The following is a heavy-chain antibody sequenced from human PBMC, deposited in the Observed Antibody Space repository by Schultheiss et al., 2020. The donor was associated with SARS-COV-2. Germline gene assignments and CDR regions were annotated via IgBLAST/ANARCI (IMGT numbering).Heavy chain of an antibody. J-gene: IGHJ4*02. D-gene: IGHD2-15*01. V-gene: IGHV3-48*01. Sequence: GESLKISCAASGFTFSRHSMNWVRQAPGKGLEWVSYISGGGSTIYYADSVKGRFTISRDNAKNSLYLQMNSLRAEDTAVYYCARAPCRPDGCYCDDFWGQGTLVTVSS. CDR2: ISGGGSTI. CDR1: GFTFSRHS. CDR3: ARAPCRPDGCYCDDF.